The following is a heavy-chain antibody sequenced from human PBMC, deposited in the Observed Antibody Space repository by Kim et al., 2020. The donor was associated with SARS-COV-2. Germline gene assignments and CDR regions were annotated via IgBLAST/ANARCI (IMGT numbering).Heavy chain of an antibody. Sequence: GSTHYDPSLRRLVTITIDTSKNQFSLKLSSVAAADTAVYYCARQDNWFDPWGQGTLVTVSS. CDR2: GST. J-gene: IGHJ5*02. CDR3: ARQDNWFDP. V-gene: IGHV4-39*01.